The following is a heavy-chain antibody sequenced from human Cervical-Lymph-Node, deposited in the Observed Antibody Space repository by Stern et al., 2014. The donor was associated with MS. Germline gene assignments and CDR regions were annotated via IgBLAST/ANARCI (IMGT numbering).Heavy chain of an antibody. V-gene: IGHV3-9*01. CDR1: GFSFGDSA. CDR2: INWNSSNV. D-gene: IGHD2-15*01. Sequence: QLVESGGGLVQPGKSLRLSCTPSGFSFGDSAMHWVRQVPGKGLEWVSGINWNSSNVAYADSVRGRFTIFRDNAKNSLYLQMNSLRREDTALYYCSKMFRDCSRGRCYGAPFDNWGQGTLVTVSS. CDR3: SKMFRDCSRGRCYGAPFDN. J-gene: IGHJ4*02.